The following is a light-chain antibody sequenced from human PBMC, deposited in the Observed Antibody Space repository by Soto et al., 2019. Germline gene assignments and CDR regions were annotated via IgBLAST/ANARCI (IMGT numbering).Light chain of an antibody. CDR3: QQYNNWPPWT. CDR1: QSVSSN. V-gene: IGKV3-15*01. J-gene: IGKJ1*01. CDR2: GAS. Sequence: EIVMTQSPATLPVSPGERATLSCRASQSVSSNLAWYQQKPGQAPRLLIYGASTRATGIPARFSGSGSGTEFALTISSMQSEDSAVYYCQQYNNWPPWTFGQGTKVQIK.